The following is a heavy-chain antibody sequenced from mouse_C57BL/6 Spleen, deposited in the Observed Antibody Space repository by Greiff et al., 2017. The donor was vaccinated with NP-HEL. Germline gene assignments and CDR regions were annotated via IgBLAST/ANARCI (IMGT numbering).Heavy chain of an antibody. CDR1: GFTIKNTY. J-gene: IGHJ4*01. CDR3: ADSSGYVGYYAMDY. D-gene: IGHD3-2*02. V-gene: IGHV14-3*01. CDR2: IDPANGHT. Sequence: VQLKESVAELVRPGASVKLSCTASGFTIKNTYMHWVKQRPEQGLEWIGRIDPANGHTKYAPKFQGKATITADTSSNTAYLQLSSLTSEDTAIYYCADSSGYVGYYAMDYWGQGTSVTVSS.